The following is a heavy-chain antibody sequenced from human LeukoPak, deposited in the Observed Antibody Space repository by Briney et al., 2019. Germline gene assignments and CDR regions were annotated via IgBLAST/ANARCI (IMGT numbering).Heavy chain of an antibody. CDR3: ARDDYRKRDFQH. V-gene: IGHV1-18*01. CDR1: GYTFTSYG. Sequence: ASVKVSCKASGYTFTSYGISWVRQAPGQGLEWMGWISAYNGHTNYAQKLQGRVTMTTDTSTSTAYMELRSLRSDDTAVYYCARDDYRKRDFQHWGQGTLVTVSS. J-gene: IGHJ1*01. D-gene: IGHD4-11*01. CDR2: ISAYNGHT.